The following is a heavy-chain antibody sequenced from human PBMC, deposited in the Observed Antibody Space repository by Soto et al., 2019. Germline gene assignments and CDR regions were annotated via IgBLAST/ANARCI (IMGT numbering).Heavy chain of an antibody. J-gene: IGHJ3*02. D-gene: IGHD3-22*01. CDR3: ARDMYYYDSSGYYLEGAFDI. CDR1: GGSISSGGYY. CDR2: IYYSGST. V-gene: IGHV4-31*03. Sequence: PSETLSLTCTVSGGSISSGGYYWSWIRQHPGKGLEWIGYIYYSGSTYYNPSLKSRVTISVDTSKNQFSLKLSSVTAADTAVYYCARDMYYYDSSGYYLEGAFDIWGQGTMVTVSS.